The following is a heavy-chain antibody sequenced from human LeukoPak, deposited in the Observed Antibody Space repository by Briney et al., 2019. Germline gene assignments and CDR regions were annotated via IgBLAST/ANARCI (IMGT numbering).Heavy chain of an antibody. V-gene: IGHV3-30-3*01. Sequence: GRSLRLSCAASGFTFSSYAMHWVRQAPGMGLEWVAVISYDGSNKYYADSVKGRFTISRDNSKNTFYLQMNSLRAEDTAVYYCGRDHGGSLSYGVDVWGQGTTVTVSS. CDR1: GFTFSSYA. CDR2: ISYDGSNK. CDR3: GRDHGGSLSYGVDV. D-gene: IGHD1-26*01. J-gene: IGHJ6*02.